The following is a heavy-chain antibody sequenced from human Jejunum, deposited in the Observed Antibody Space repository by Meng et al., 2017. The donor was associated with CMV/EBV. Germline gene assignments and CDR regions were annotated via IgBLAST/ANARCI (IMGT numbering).Heavy chain of an antibody. V-gene: IGHV3-53*01. J-gene: IGHJ4*02. CDR3: ARHLYSFGVVTAIDY. Sequence: SWFPVINTSMSWVRQAPGKGLEWVSVTYTGGTTCYADSVKGRFTVSRDSLNNTLSLQMNSLRAEDTAFYYCARHLYSFGVVTAIDYWGQGTLVTVSS. CDR1: WFPVINTS. CDR2: TYTGGTT. D-gene: IGHD3-3*01.